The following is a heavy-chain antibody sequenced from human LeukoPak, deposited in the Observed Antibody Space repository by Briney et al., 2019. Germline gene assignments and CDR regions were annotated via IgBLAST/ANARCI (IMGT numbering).Heavy chain of an antibody. Sequence: ASVKVSCKVSGYTLTELPMHWVRQAPGKGLEWMGGFDPEDGETIYAQKFQGRVTMTEDTSTDTAYMELSSLRSEDTAAYYCATDPCYYDSSGYCHDDYWGQGTLVTVSS. CDR1: GYTLTELP. CDR3: ATDPCYYDSSGYCHDDY. V-gene: IGHV1-24*01. D-gene: IGHD3-22*01. J-gene: IGHJ4*02. CDR2: FDPEDGET.